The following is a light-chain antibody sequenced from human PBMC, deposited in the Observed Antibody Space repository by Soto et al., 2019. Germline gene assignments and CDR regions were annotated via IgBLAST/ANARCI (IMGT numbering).Light chain of an antibody. CDR2: GAS. CDR3: QQYGSSPLT. Sequence: EIVLTQSPGTVSLSQGERATLSCRASHSVSSRYLAWYQQKPGQAPRLLIYGASSRATGIPDRFSGSGSGTDFTLTISRLEPEDFAVYYCQQYGSSPLTFGGGTKV. V-gene: IGKV3-20*01. CDR1: HSVSSRY. J-gene: IGKJ4*01.